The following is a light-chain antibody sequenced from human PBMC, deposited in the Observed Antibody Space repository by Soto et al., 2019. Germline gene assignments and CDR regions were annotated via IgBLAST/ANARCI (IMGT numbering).Light chain of an antibody. V-gene: IGLV2-14*01. CDR1: SSDVGAYNY. Sequence: QSVLTQPASVSGSPVQSITISCTGTSSDVGAYNYASWYQQYPGEAPKVIIYDVSHRPAGVSNRFSGSKSGNTASLTISGLQTQDEADYYCSSYTSATTDVFGTGTKLTVL. J-gene: IGLJ1*01. CDR2: DVS. CDR3: SSYTSATTDV.